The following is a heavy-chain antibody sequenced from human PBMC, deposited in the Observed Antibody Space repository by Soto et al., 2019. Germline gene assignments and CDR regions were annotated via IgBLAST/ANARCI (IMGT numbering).Heavy chain of an antibody. CDR2: SDHSGGT. J-gene: IGHJ4*02. Sequence: PSETLSLTCSVSGRSMSSNYWTWIRQPPGKGLEWIGESDHSGGTNYNPSLKSRVTISVDTSKNQFSLNLDSVTAADTAVYSCARGRGGNSLDYWGQGTLVTVSS. D-gene: IGHD2-21*02. CDR3: ARGRGGNSLDY. V-gene: IGHV4-34*01. CDR1: GRSMSSNY.